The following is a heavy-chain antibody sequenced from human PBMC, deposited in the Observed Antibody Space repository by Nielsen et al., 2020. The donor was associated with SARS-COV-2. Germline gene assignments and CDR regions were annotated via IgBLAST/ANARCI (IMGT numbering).Heavy chain of an antibody. V-gene: IGHV3-11*05. Sequence: GESLKISCAASGFTFSDSYMSWIRLAPGKGLEWISYISASGSYTNYADSLRGRFTISRDNAKNSLYLQMNSLRAEDTAVYYCAREGRKLPLDYWGQGTLVTVSS. D-gene: IGHD5-24*01. CDR2: ISASGSYT. CDR3: AREGRKLPLDY. J-gene: IGHJ4*02. CDR1: GFTFSDSY.